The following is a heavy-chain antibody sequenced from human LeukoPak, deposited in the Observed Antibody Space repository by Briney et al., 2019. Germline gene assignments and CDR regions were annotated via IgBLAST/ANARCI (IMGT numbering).Heavy chain of an antibody. V-gene: IGHV4-39*01. Sequence: PSETLSLTCTVSGGSFSSSTYCWGWIRQPPGKGLEWIGNIYYSENTYYNASLKSRATLSADTSRKQFSLKLTSVTAADTVVYYCARRRLGGYFDYWGQGILVTVSS. CDR2: IYYSENT. CDR1: GGSFSSSTYC. J-gene: IGHJ4*02. CDR3: ARRRLGGYFDY. D-gene: IGHD3-10*01.